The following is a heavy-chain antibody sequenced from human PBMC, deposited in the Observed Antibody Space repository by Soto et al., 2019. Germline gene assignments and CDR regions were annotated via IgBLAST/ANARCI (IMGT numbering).Heavy chain of an antibody. J-gene: IGHJ4*02. V-gene: IGHV4-59*01. CDR2: VSSTGST. D-gene: IGHD6-13*01. CDR1: GASITQYY. CDR3: ASGGGSPYHNHEFDF. Sequence: QVQLQESGPGLVKPSETLSLTCTVSGASITQYYWNWIRQSPGKGLEWIVSVSSTGSTVFNPPLAGRVTVSLATSKNQFSLTLNSVTAADTAVYYCASGGGSPYHNHEFDFWGQGTLVTVSS.